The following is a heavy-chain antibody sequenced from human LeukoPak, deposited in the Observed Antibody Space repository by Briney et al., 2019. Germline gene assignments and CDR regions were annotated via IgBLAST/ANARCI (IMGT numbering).Heavy chain of an antibody. CDR1: GVSISSYY. D-gene: IGHD3-16*01. CDR3: ARDRSLGIIDY. V-gene: IGHV4-4*07. J-gene: IGHJ4*02. Sequence: PSETLSLTCTVSGVSISSYYWSWIRQPAGKGLEWIGRIYSSGNTNYSPSLKSRVTISVDASKNHFSLKLSSVTAADTAVYYCARDRSLGIIDYWGQGTLVTVSS. CDR2: IYSSGNT.